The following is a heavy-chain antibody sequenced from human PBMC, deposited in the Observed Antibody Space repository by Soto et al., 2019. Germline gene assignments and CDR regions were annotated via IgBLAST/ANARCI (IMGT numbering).Heavy chain of an antibody. V-gene: IGHV4-34*01. CDR3: AREGRYFDL. J-gene: IGHJ2*01. Sequence: QVQLQQWGAGLLKPSETLSLTCAVYGGSFSDYYWSWIRQPPGKGLEWIGEVNHSGSSNCNPTLKSRVTISVDTSKNQSSLKLSTVTAADTAVYYCAREGRYFDLWGRGTLVTVSS. CDR2: VNHSGSS. CDR1: GGSFSDYY.